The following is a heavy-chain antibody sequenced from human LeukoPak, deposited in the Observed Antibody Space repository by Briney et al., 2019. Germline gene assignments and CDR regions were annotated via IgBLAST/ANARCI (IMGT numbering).Heavy chain of an antibody. CDR1: GFTFSSYA. J-gene: IGHJ4*02. CDR3: AKGSCSSTTCLKTD. CDR2: ISYDGIDK. Sequence: GRSLRLSCAGSGFTFSSYAMHWVRQTPGKGLEWVAVISYDGIDKYYADSVKGRFTISRDNSKNTLYLQMNSLKSEDTAVYYCAKGSCSSTTCLKTDWGQGAPVTVSS. D-gene: IGHD2-2*01. V-gene: IGHV3-30*18.